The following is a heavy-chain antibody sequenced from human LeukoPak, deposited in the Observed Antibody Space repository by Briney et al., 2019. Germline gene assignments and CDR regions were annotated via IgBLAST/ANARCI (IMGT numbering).Heavy chain of an antibody. CDR3: ARDVSSSSWYVGRGFDY. CDR1: GFTFSSYA. V-gene: IGHV3-30*04. J-gene: IGHJ4*02. Sequence: GGSLRLSCAASGFTFSSYAMHWVRQAPGKGLEWVAVISYDGSNKYYADSVKGRFTISRDNSKNTPYLQMNSLRAEDTAVYYCARDVSSSSWYVGRGFDYWGQGTLVTVSS. CDR2: ISYDGSNK. D-gene: IGHD6-13*01.